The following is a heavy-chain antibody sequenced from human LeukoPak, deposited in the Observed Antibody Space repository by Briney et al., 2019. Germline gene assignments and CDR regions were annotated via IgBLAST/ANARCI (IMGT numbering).Heavy chain of an antibody. CDR3: ARVRGSGYPHYFDY. Sequence: SETPSLTCAVYGGSFSGYYWSWIRQPPGKGLEWIGEINHSGSTNYNPSLKSRVTISVDTSKNQFSLKLSSVTAADTAVYYCARVRGSGYPHYFDYWGQGTLVTVSS. V-gene: IGHV4-34*01. D-gene: IGHD3-22*01. J-gene: IGHJ4*02. CDR1: GGSFSGYY. CDR2: INHSGST.